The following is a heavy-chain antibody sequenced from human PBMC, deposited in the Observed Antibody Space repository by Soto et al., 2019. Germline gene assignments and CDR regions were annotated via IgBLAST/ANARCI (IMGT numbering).Heavy chain of an antibody. CDR1: GFTFSDHY. Sequence: EVQLVESGGGLVQPGGSLRLSCAASGFTFSDHYMDWVRQAPGKGLEWVGRTRNKAHSYTTEYAASVKGRFTISRDDSKNSLYLQMNNLKTEDTGVYYCARATTVTDYWGQGTLVTVSS. V-gene: IGHV3-72*01. D-gene: IGHD4-17*01. CDR2: TRNKAHSYTT. CDR3: ARATTVTDY. J-gene: IGHJ4*02.